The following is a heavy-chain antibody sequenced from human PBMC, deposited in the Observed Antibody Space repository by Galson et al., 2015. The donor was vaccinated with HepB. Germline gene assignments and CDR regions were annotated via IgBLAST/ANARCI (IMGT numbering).Heavy chain of an antibody. D-gene: IGHD4-23*01. CDR2: VYYSGRT. J-gene: IGHJ3*01. Sequence: SETLSLTCTVSGGSISSRTYYWGWIRQPPGKGLEWIGNVYYSGRTYYNPSLKSRVTISVDTSKNQFSVKVNSVTAADTAVYYCARRDGGHIGYDAFDVWGQGTMVTVSS. CDR1: GGSISSRTYY. CDR3: ARRDGGHIGYDAFDV. V-gene: IGHV4-39*01.